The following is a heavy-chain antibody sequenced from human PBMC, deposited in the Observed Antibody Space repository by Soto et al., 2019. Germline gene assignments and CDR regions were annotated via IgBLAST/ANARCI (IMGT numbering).Heavy chain of an antibody. J-gene: IGHJ4*02. Sequence: QVQLQESGPGLVKPSQTLSLTCTVSGGSINSGGYCWSWIRQHPGKGLDWIGCISYGGSTSYNPSLKSRVTISVDTLKNQFSLKLTSVTAADTAVYYCSRGILVWGQGALITVSS. CDR1: GGSINSGGYC. CDR3: SRGILV. CDR2: ISYGGST. D-gene: IGHD5-18*01. V-gene: IGHV4-31*03.